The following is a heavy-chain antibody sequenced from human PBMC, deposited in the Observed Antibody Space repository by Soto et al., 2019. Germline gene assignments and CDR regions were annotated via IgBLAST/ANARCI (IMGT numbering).Heavy chain of an antibody. CDR1: GGSISSGGYY. CDR3: ARGYSSGYYFDS. Sequence: SETLSLTCTVSGGSISSGGYYWSWIRQHPGKGLEWIGYIYYSGSTYYNPSLKSRVTISVDTSKNQFSLKLSSVTAADTAVYYCARGYSSGYYFDSWGQGTLVTVSS. CDR2: IYYSGST. J-gene: IGHJ4*02. V-gene: IGHV4-31*03. D-gene: IGHD3-22*01.